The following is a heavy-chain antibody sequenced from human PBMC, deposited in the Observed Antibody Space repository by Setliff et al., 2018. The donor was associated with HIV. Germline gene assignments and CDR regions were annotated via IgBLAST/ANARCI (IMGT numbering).Heavy chain of an antibody. J-gene: IGHJ3*02. D-gene: IGHD2-2*01. CDR1: GFTVSSNY. V-gene: IGHV3-66*02. CDR2: IYSGGNR. CDR3: AAQYLRVDDAFDI. Sequence: PGGSLRLSCAASGFTVSSNYLNWVRQAPGKGLEWVSVIYSGGNRNYADSVKGRFTISRDISKNTLYLQMNSLTSEDTAVYYCAAQYLRVDDAFDIWGQGTMVTVSS.